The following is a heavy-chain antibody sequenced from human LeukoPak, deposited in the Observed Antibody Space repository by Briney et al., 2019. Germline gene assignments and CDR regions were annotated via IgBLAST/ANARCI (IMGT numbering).Heavy chain of an antibody. J-gene: IGHJ5*02. V-gene: IGHV1-46*01. CDR1: GYTFTSYY. CDR2: INPSGGST. D-gene: IGHD3-16*01. Sequence: ALVKVSCKASGYTFTSYYMHWVRQAPGQGLEWMGIINPSGGSTSYAQKFQGRVTMTRDTSTSTVYMELSSLRSEDTAVYYCARELPGGNGGDWFDPWGQGTLVTVSS. CDR3: ARELPGGNGGDWFDP.